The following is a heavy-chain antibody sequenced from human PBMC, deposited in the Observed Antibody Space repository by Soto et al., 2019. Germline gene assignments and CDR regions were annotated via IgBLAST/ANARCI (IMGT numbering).Heavy chain of an antibody. CDR3: AKVERYYYDSSGYYSSPLF. D-gene: IGHD3-22*01. V-gene: IGHV3-23*01. CDR1: GFTLSSYA. J-gene: IGHJ4*02. CDR2: ISGSGGTT. Sequence: EVQLLESGGGLVQPGGSLRLSCAASGFTLSSYAMSWVRQAPGKGLEWVSAISGSGGTTYYADSVKGRFTISRDTSKNTLYLQMNSQRAEDTAVYYCAKVERYYYDSSGYYSSPLFWGQGTLVTVSS.